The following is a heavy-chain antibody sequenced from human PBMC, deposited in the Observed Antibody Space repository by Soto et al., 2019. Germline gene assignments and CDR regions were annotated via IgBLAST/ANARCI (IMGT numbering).Heavy chain of an antibody. CDR2: LYSDETT. CDR1: GFTVSYYY. D-gene: IGHD3-16*01. J-gene: IGHJ2*01. Sequence: EVPLVESGGGLIQPGGSLRLSCAAYGFTVSYYYMSWVCQAPGKGLEWVSVLYSDETTHYADSVKGRFTISRDISKNTVYLQMNSLRAEDTAVYYCARDWGGNAGLYWYFDLWGRGTLVTVSS. V-gene: IGHV3-53*01. CDR3: ARDWGGNAGLYWYFDL.